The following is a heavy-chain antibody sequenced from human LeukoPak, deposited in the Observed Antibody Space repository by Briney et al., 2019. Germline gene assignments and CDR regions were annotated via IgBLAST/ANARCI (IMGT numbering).Heavy chain of an antibody. CDR3: ARGRSGSYGFFDY. CDR1: GFTFSSYW. Sequence: GGSLRLSCAASGFTFSSYWMHWVRQVPNQGLMWVSRINSDETISEYVDSVNGRFTISRDNAKNTVYLQMNSLRAEDTAVYYCARGRSGSYGFFDYWSLGNLVTVSS. CDR2: INSDETIS. D-gene: IGHD3-10*01. J-gene: IGHJ4*02. V-gene: IGHV3-74*01.